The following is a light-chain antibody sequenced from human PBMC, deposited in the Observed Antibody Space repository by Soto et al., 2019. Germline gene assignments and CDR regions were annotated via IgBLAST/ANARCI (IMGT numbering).Light chain of an antibody. CDR1: NSDVGTYMY. Sequence: QSALTQPASVSGSPGQSITISCTGSNSDVGTYMYVSWYQQHPGKAPKLMIYEGNKRPSGASNRFSGSKSGNTASLTISGLQAEHEADYYCCSYAGDSTYWVFGGGTKLTVL. CDR2: EGN. J-gene: IGLJ3*02. CDR3: CSYAGDSTYWV. V-gene: IGLV2-23*01.